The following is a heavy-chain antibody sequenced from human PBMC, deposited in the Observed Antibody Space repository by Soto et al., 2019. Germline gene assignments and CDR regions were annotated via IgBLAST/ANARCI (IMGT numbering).Heavy chain of an antibody. J-gene: IGHJ4*02. Sequence: SETLSLTCTVSGGSISSYYWSWIRQPPGKGLEWIGYIYYSGSTNYNPSLKSRVTISVDTSKNQFSLKLSSVTAADTAVYYCARVQAGGYGRDHLLDYWGQGTLVTVSS. CDR2: IYYSGST. V-gene: IGHV4-59*01. D-gene: IGHD5-12*01. CDR3: ARVQAGGYGRDHLLDY. CDR1: GGSISSYY.